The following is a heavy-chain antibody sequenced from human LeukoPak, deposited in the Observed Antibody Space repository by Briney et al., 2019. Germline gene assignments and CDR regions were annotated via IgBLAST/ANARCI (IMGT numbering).Heavy chain of an antibody. V-gene: IGHV3-7*01. J-gene: IGHJ4*02. CDR3: ARGSWWEYYFDY. Sequence: GGSLRLSCAASGFTFSSYWMTWVRQAPGKGLEWVANINQDGSEKYYVDSVKGRFTISRDNTKNSLYLQMNSLRAADTAVYYCARGSWWEYYFDYWGQGTLVTVSS. D-gene: IGHD6-13*01. CDR2: INQDGSEK. CDR1: GFTFSSYW.